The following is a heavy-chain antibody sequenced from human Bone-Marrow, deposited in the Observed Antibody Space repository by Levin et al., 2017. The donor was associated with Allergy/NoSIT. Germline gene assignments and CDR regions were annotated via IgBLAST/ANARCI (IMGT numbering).Heavy chain of an antibody. D-gene: IGHD3-10*01. CDR1: GGSISSGSYY. Sequence: SQTLSLTCSVSGGSISSGSYYWSWIRQHPGKGLEWIGYIYYSGSAYYNPSLRSRVSISVDTSKNQLSLTLSSVTAADTAVYYCSRAKAPLGEGDFWGQGTLVSVSS. J-gene: IGHJ4*02. CDR3: SRAKAPLGEGDF. CDR2: IYYSGSA. V-gene: IGHV4-31*03.